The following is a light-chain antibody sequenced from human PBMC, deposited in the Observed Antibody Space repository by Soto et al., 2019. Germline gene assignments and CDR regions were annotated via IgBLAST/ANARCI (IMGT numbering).Light chain of an antibody. Sequence: QSALTQPASVSGSPGQSITISCTGTSSDVGGYNYVSWYQHHPGKAPKVMIYDVTSRPSGVSNRFSGSKSGNTASLTISGLQAEDEADYYCYSYTTTSTWVFGGGTKLTVL. CDR3: YSYTTTSTWV. J-gene: IGLJ3*02. CDR2: DVT. CDR1: SSDVGGYNY. V-gene: IGLV2-14*03.